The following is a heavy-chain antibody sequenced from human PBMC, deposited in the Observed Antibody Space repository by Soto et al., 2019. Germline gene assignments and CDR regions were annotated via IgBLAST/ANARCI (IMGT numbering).Heavy chain of an antibody. Sequence: SVKVSCKASVGTFSSYATSWVRQAPGQGRDWMGWIIPIFGTANYAQKFQGRVTITADQSTSTAYMELSSLRSEDTAVYYCARPGYYDIMTGPRTIDYWGQGTLVTVSS. D-gene: IGHD3-9*01. CDR2: IIPIFGTA. J-gene: IGHJ4*02. CDR3: ARPGYYDIMTGPRTIDY. CDR1: VGTFSSYA. V-gene: IGHV1-69*13.